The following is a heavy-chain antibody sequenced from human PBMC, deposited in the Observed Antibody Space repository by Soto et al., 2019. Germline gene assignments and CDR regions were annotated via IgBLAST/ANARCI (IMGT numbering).Heavy chain of an antibody. J-gene: IGHJ4*02. V-gene: IGHV4-31*11. Sequence: QVQLQESGPGLVKPSQTLSLTCGVSGGSIKTGGYYWTWIRQYPGKGLEWIGYIYFSGTTWYNPSLKSRVVMSVDLSQNQFSLNLTSVTAADTAVYYCATNLGFDFYYFDSWGQGIPVTVSS. CDR3: ATNLGFDFYYFDS. CDR1: GGSIKTGGYY. D-gene: IGHD5-12*01. CDR2: IYFSGTT.